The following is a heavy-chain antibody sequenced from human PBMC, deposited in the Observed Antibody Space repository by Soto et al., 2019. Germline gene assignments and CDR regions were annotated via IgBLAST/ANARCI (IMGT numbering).Heavy chain of an antibody. V-gene: IGHV4-34*01. CDR1: GGSFSGYY. J-gene: IGHJ6*03. Sequence: SETLSLTCAVYGGSFSGYYWSWIRQPPGKGLEWIGEINHSGSTNYNPSLKSRVTISVDTSKNQFSLKLSSVTAADTAVYYCARRLRVRGVTRYYYYMDVWGKGTTVTVSS. CDR3: ARRLRVRGVTRYYYYMDV. D-gene: IGHD3-10*01. CDR2: INHSGST.